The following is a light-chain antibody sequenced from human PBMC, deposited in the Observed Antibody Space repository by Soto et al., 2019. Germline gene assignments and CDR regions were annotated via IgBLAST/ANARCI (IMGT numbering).Light chain of an antibody. CDR1: RGIDRW. J-gene: IGKJ1*01. CDR3: QHCDTSWP. CDR2: DAS. Sequence: DIQMTQSPSTLSASVGDTVTITCRASRGIDRWLAWYQQKPGKAPRLLISDASTLESGVPSRFSGSGSGTELTLTITGLQPDDFATYHCQHCDTSWPFGQGTKVEVK. V-gene: IGKV1-5*01.